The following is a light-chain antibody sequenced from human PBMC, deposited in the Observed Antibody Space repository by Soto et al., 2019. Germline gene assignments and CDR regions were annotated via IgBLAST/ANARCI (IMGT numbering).Light chain of an antibody. CDR3: SSYTTTTAWV. CDR2: EVS. Sequence: QSALTQPASVSGSPGQSITISCTGSSSDVGAYKYVSWFQQHPGKAPKLIIYEVSNRPSGVSDRFSGSKSGNTASLTISGLHAEDEADYHCSSYTTTTAWVFGGGTKLTVL. J-gene: IGLJ3*02. CDR1: SSDVGAYKY. V-gene: IGLV2-14*01.